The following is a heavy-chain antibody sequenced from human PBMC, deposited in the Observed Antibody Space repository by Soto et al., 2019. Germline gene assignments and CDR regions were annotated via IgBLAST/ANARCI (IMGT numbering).Heavy chain of an antibody. Sequence: ASVKVSCKASGYTFSSYYMHWVRQAPGQGLEWMGIINPSGGSTTYAQKFQGRVTMTRDTSTSTIYMELSSLTSEDTAVYYCARASVSGRRFDYWGEGTLVTVSS. J-gene: IGHJ4*02. D-gene: IGHD6-19*01. CDR1: GYTFSSYY. V-gene: IGHV1-46*03. CDR2: INPSGGST. CDR3: ARASVSGRRFDY.